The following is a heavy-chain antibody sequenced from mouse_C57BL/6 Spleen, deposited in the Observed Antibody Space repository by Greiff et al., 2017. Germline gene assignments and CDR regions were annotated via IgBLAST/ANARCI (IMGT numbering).Heavy chain of an antibody. Sequence: QVQLQQPGAELVKPGASVKLSCKASGYTFTSYWMHWVKQRPGQGLEWIGLIHPNGGSTNYNEKFKSKATLTVDKSSSTAYMQLSSLTSEDSAVYYCARDYEYHLDMDCWGKGTSVTVSS. J-gene: IGHJ4*01. CDR3: ARDYEYHLDMDC. CDR2: IHPNGGST. CDR1: GYTFTSYW. V-gene: IGHV1-64*01. D-gene: IGHD2-4*01.